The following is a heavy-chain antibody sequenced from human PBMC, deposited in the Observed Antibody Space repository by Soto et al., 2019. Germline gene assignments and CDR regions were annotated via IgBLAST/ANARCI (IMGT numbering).Heavy chain of an antibody. CDR3: AGCSSTSCYSDTYYYHYMDV. J-gene: IGHJ6*03. CDR1: GYTFTSYG. CDR2: ISAYNGNT. V-gene: IGHV1-18*01. Sequence: ASVKVSCKASGYTFTSYGISWVRQAPGQGLEWMGWISAYNGNTNYAQKLQGRVTMTTDTSTSTAYMELRSLRSDDTAVYYCAGCSSTSCYSDTYYYHYMDVWGKGTTVTVS. D-gene: IGHD2-2*01.